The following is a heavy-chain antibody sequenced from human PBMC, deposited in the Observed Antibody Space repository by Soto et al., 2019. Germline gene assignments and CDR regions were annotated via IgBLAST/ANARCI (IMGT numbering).Heavy chain of an antibody. J-gene: IGHJ5*02. Sequence: LSLTCAVYGGSFSGYYWSWIRQPPGKGLEWIGEINHSGSTNYNPSLKSRVTISVDTSKNQFSLKLSSVTAADTAVYYCATQEVGGSYVYTFDPWGQGTLVTVSS. D-gene: IGHD1-26*01. CDR2: INHSGST. CDR3: ATQEVGGSYVYTFDP. CDR1: GGSFSGYY. V-gene: IGHV4-34*01.